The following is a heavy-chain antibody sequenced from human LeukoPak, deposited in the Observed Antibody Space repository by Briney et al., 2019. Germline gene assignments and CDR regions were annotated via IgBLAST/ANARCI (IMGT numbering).Heavy chain of an antibody. Sequence: SETLSLTCTVSGYSISSGYYWGWIRQPPGKGLEWIGSIYHSGSTYYNPSLKSRVTISVDTSKNQFSLKLSSVTAADTAVYYCARVESIAAAGTGGPLDYWGQGTLVTVSS. CDR2: IYHSGST. CDR1: GYSISSGYY. J-gene: IGHJ4*02. V-gene: IGHV4-38-2*02. D-gene: IGHD6-13*01. CDR3: ARVESIAAAGTGGPLDY.